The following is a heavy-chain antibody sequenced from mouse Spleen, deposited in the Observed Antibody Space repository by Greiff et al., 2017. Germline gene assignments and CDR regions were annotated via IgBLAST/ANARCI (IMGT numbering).Heavy chain of an antibody. V-gene: IGHV1-69*01. D-gene: IGHD1-1*01. CDR1: GYTFTSYW. J-gene: IGHJ3*01. CDR3: ARGAYYYGAY. Sequence: VQLQQPGAELVMPGASVKLSCKASGYTFTSYWMHWVKQRPGQGLEWIGEIDPSDSYTNYNQKFKGKATLTVDKSSSTAYMQLSSLTSEDSAVYYCARGAYYYGAYWGQGTLVTVSA. CDR2: IDPSDSYT.